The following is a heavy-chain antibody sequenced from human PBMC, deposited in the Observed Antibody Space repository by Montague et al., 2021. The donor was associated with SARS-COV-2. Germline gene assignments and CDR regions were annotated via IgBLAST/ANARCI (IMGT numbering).Heavy chain of an antibody. Sequence: SETLSLTCTVSGGSISSNSYYWGWIRQPPGKGLEWIGGIYYSGCSYYNPSLKSRVTISVDTSKNQFSLKLSSVTAADTAVYYCAVQENSSGWFKPDAFDIWGQGTLVTVSS. J-gene: IGHJ3*02. CDR3: AVQENSSGWFKPDAFDI. CDR1: GGSISSNSYY. CDR2: IYYSGCS. V-gene: IGHV4-39*01. D-gene: IGHD6-19*01.